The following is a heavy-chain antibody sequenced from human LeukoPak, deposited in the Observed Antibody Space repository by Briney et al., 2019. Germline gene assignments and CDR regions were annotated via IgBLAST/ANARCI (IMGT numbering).Heavy chain of an antibody. D-gene: IGHD1-26*01. V-gene: IGHV1-2*02. J-gene: IGHJ4*02. CDR2: INPNSGGT. Sequence: GASVKVSCKASGYTFTGYYIHWVRQAPGQGLEWMGWINPNSGGTNYAQKFQGRVTMTRDTSISTAYMELSRLRSDDTAVYYCARVRWELLRAFDYWGQGTLVTVSS. CDR3: ARVRWELLRAFDY. CDR1: GYTFTGYY.